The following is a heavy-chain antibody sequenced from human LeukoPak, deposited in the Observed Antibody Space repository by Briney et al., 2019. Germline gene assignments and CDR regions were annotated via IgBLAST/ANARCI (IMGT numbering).Heavy chain of an antibody. CDR2: INHSGST. Sequence: KPSETLSLTCAVYGGSFSGYYWSWIRQPPGKGLEWIGEINHSGSTNYNPSLKSRVTISVDTSKNQFSLKLSSVTAADTAVYYCAREPVTSGIGFDYWGQGTLVTVSS. J-gene: IGHJ4*02. CDR1: GGSFSGYY. D-gene: IGHD1-14*01. CDR3: AREPVTSGIGFDY. V-gene: IGHV4-34*01.